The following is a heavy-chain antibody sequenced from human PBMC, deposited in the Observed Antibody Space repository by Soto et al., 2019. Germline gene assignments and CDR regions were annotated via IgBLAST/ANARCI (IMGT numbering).Heavy chain of an antibody. Sequence: QVHLVQSGAEVKKPGASVKVSCKGSGYTFTSYGITWVRQAPGQGLEWMGWISAHTGNTDYAQRLQGRVTVTRDTPTSTAYMELRSLRSDDTALYYCARGRYGDYWGQGALVTVSS. CDR1: GYTFTSYG. D-gene: IGHD1-1*01. CDR2: ISAHTGNT. CDR3: ARGRYGDY. J-gene: IGHJ4*02. V-gene: IGHV1-18*01.